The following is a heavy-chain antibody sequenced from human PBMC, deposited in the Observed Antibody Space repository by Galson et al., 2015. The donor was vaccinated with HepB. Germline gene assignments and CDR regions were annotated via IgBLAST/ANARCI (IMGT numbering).Heavy chain of an antibody. CDR2: IIPMFDVT. D-gene: IGHD6-6*01. V-gene: IGHV1-69*04. Sequence: SVKVSCKASGDSVSGHAISWVRQAPGQGLEWMGRIIPMFDVTNYPQKFQDRATISADMSTNTVYLELSRLRSEDTAVYFCANQGTSSVGNWFGPWGQVTLVTVSS. CDR3: ANQGTSSVGNWFGP. CDR1: GDSVSGHA. J-gene: IGHJ5*02.